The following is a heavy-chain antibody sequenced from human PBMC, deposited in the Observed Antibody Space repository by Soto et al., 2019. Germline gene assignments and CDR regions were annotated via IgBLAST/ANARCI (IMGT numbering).Heavy chain of an antibody. V-gene: IGHV1-69*12. CDR2: IMPVFPTP. J-gene: IGHJ6*01. CDR1: GGTFRTSA. Sequence: QVQLVQSGAEVKKPGSSVKVSCKTSGGTFRTSAISWVRQAPGQGLEWMGGIMPVFPTPDYAQKFQGRVTITADESTGTAYMELRSLRSEDTAVYYCARDKDRQLIGGNYYYIVDVWGQGTTVTVSS. D-gene: IGHD1-1*01. CDR3: ARDKDRQLIGGNYYYIVDV.